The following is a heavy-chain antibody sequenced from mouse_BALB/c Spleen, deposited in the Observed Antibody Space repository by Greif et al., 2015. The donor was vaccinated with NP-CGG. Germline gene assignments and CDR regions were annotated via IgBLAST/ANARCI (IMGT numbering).Heavy chain of an antibody. CDR1: GYTFTSYW. V-gene: IGHV1-53*01. CDR3: ARGGYDGYYGALDY. CDR2: INPSNGNS. Sequence: PGASVKLSCKASGYTFTSYWMHWMKQRPGQGLEWIGNINPSNGNSNYYERFKNKATLTIDTSSSTAYMHLSSLTSEDSAVYYCARGGYDGYYGALDYWGQGTSVTVSS. D-gene: IGHD2-3*01. J-gene: IGHJ4*01.